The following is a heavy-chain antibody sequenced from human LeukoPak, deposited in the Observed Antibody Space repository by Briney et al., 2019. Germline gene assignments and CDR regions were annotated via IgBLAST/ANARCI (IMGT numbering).Heavy chain of an antibody. V-gene: IGHV4-61*02. Sequence: SETLSLTCIVSGDSISSGTFYWTWLRQPGGKGVEWIGRISPSGNTNYNPSLESRVTISRDTSKYQFSLRLTSVTAADTAVYYCVRDWNGDFFDSWGQGTLVTVSS. D-gene: IGHD4-17*01. CDR3: VRDWNGDFFDS. J-gene: IGHJ4*02. CDR2: ISPSGNT. CDR1: GDSISSGTFY.